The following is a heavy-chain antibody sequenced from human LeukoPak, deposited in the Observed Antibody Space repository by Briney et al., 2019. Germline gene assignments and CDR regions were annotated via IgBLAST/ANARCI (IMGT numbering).Heavy chain of an antibody. CDR1: GGSFSGYY. J-gene: IGHJ6*03. CDR3: ARTTGYSSSWYNYHYMDV. V-gene: IGHV4-34*01. CDR2: INHSGST. Sequence: PSETLSFTCAVYGGSFSGYYWSWIRQPPGKGLEWIGEINHSGSTNYNPSLKSRVTISVDTSKNQFSLKLSSVTAADTAVYYCARTTGYSSSWYNYHYMDVWGKGTTVTVSS. D-gene: IGHD6-13*01.